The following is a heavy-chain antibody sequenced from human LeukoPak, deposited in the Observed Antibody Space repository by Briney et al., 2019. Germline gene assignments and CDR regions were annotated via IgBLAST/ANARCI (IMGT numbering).Heavy chain of an antibody. CDR3: AREGYTVTIDS. Sequence: GGSLRLSCAASGFTFSSYWMHWVRQAPGKGLVWVSRINSAASSTSYADSVRGRFTISRDNAKNTVYLQMNSLRAEDTAVYYCAREGYTVTIDSWGQGTLVTVSS. CDR1: GFTFSSYW. D-gene: IGHD4-17*01. V-gene: IGHV3-74*01. CDR2: INSAASST. J-gene: IGHJ4*02.